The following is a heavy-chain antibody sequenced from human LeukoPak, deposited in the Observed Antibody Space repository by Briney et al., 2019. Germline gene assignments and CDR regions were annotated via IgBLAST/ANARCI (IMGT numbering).Heavy chain of an antibody. CDR1: GFTFSSYT. Sequence: GGSLRLSCAASGFTFSSYTMNWVRQAPGRGLEWVSSISSSSYIYYADSVKGRFTISRDNAKNSLYLQMNSLRAEDTAVYYCARVSSGWSSNWFDPWGQGTLVTVSS. V-gene: IGHV3-21*01. CDR3: ARVSSGWSSNWFDP. D-gene: IGHD6-19*01. J-gene: IGHJ5*02. CDR2: ISSSSYI.